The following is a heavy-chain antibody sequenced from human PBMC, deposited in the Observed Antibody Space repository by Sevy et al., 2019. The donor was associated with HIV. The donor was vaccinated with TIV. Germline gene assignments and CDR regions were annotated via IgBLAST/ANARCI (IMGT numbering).Heavy chain of an antibody. J-gene: IGHJ6*02. V-gene: IGHV3-21*01. Sequence: GGSLRLSCAASGFTFSSYAMNWVRQAPGKGLEWVSSISSSSSHIYAADSLKGRFTISRDNAKNSLFLQMNSLRAEDTAIYYCARVAADDLDFYYYGMDVWGQRTTVTVSS. CDR3: ARVAADDLDFYYYGMDV. CDR2: ISSSSSHI. CDR1: GFTFSSYA. D-gene: IGHD6-13*01.